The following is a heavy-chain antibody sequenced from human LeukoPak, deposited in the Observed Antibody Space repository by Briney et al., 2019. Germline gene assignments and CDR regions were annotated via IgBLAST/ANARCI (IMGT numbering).Heavy chain of an antibody. J-gene: IGHJ4*02. CDR3: AKGGDH. D-gene: IGHD3-16*01. CDR1: GFTFSTYW. V-gene: IGHV3-7*01. CDR2: IKPDGSDM. Sequence: GGSLRLSCAASGFTFSTYWMNWVRQAPGKGLEWVANIKPDGSDMYYVDSVKGRFTVSRDNARNSLYLQMNSLRAEDTAVYYCAKGGDHWGQGTLVTVSS.